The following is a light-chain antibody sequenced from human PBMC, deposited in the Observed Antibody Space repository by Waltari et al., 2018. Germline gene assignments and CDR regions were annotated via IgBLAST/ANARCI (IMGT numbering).Light chain of an antibody. V-gene: IGLV2-14*03. CDR1: SRDVGVYHP. Sequence: QSALTQPASVSGSPGQSITTSCLATSRDVGVYHPAPQYQQPPGKPPKRMTYDVSNRPSGVCSRFSGSKSGNTASLTISGLQAEDEADYYCSSYSSSTTPLIFGGGTKLTVL. J-gene: IGLJ2*01. CDR3: SSYSSSTTPLI. CDR2: DVS.